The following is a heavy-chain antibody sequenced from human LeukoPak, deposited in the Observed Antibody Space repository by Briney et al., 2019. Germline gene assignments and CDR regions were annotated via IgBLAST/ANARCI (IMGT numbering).Heavy chain of an antibody. J-gene: IGHJ3*02. CDR2: IYYSGNT. CDR3: ARGSITPI. V-gene: IGHV4-59*12. Sequence: TSETLSLTCTVSGGSINNKYWSWIRQPPGKGLEWIGYIYYSGNTNYNPSLKSRVTISVDTSKNQFSLKLSSVTAADTAVYYCARGSITPIWGQGTMVTVSS. CDR1: GGSINNKY. D-gene: IGHD3-10*01.